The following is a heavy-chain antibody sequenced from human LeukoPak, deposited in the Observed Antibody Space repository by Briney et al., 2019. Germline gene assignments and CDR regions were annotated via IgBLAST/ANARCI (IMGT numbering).Heavy chain of an antibody. J-gene: IGHJ3*02. D-gene: IGHD4-11*01. CDR2: ISYDGSNK. Sequence: GGSLRLSRAASGFTFSSYAMHWVRQAPGKGLEWVAVISYDGSNKYYADSVKGRFTISRDNSKNTLYLQMNSLRAEDTAVYYCARVGEMGVTTGLFAFDIWGQGTMVTVSS. CDR1: GFTFSSYA. CDR3: ARVGEMGVTTGLFAFDI. V-gene: IGHV3-30*04.